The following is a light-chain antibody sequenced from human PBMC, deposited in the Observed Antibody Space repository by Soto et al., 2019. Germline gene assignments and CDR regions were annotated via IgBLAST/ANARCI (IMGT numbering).Light chain of an antibody. Sequence: QSALTQPPSASGSPGQSVTISCTGTSTDVGGYDYVSWYQQHPGKVPKLMIYEVNKRPSGVPDRFSGSKSGNTASLTVSGLHPEDEAAYYCTSYAGGNNVFGTGTKLTVL. CDR2: EVN. CDR3: TSYAGGNNV. CDR1: STDVGGYDY. J-gene: IGLJ1*01. V-gene: IGLV2-8*01.